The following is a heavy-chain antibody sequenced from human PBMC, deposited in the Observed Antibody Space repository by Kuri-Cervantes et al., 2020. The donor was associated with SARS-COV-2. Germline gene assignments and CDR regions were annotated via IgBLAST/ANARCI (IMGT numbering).Heavy chain of an antibody. CDR1: EFTFSSYG. Sequence: GGSLRLSCAASEFTFSSYGIHWVRQAPGKGLEWVAVISYDGSDKYYADSVKGRFTISRDNSKNTLYLQMNSLRAEDTAVYYCAKDPASLRRQLGGSSNYYGMDVWGQGTTVTVSS. V-gene: IGHV3-30*18. J-gene: IGHJ6*02. CDR3: AKDPASLRRQLGGSSNYYGMDV. CDR2: ISYDGSDK. D-gene: IGHD6-6*01.